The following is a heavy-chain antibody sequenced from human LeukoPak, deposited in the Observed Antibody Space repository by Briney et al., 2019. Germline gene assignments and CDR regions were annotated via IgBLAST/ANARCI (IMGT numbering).Heavy chain of an antibody. J-gene: IGHJ4*02. D-gene: IGHD3-9*01. V-gene: IGHV4-34*01. CDR2: INHSGST. CDR3: AREVLRYFDWFPPGLDY. Sequence: SETLSLTCAVYGGSFSGYYWSWIRQPPGKGLEWIGEINHSGSTNYNPSLKSRVTISVDTSKNQFSLKLSSVTAADTAVYYCAREVLRYFDWFPPGLDYWGQGTLVTVSS. CDR1: GGSFSGYY.